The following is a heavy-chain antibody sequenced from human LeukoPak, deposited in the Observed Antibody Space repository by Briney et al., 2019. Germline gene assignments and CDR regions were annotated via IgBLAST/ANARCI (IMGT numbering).Heavy chain of an antibody. V-gene: IGHV4-59*01. J-gene: IGHJ2*01. D-gene: IGHD1-26*01. CDR2: IYYSGST. Sequence: PSETLSLTCTVSGGSISSYYWSWIRQPPGKGLEWIGYIYYSGSTNYNPSLKSRVTISVDTSKNQFSLKLSSVTAAGTAVYYCARGGWELLSSTWYFDLWGRGTLVTVSS. CDR1: GGSISSYY. CDR3: ARGGWELLSSTWYFDL.